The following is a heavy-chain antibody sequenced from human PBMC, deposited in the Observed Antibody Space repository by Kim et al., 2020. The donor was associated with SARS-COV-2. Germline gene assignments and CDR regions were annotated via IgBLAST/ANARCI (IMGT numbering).Heavy chain of an antibody. D-gene: IGHD5-18*01. V-gene: IGHV4-31*03. Sequence: SETLSLTCTVSGGSISSGAYYWRWLRQHPGKVLEWIGYIYYSGSTNYNPSLKSRVTMSVDTSKNQFSLNLNSVSATDTAVYYCARDVTPSTFAFDIWGQGTMVTVSS. CDR1: GGSISSGAYY. CDR3: ARDVTPSTFAFDI. CDR2: IYYSGST. J-gene: IGHJ3*02.